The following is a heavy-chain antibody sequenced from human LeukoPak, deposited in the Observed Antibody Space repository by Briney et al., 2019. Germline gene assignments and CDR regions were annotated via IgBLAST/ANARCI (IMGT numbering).Heavy chain of an antibody. Sequence: ASETLSRNASVYTFTSYDINWGGQAPGQGLEWMGWMNLNSGNTGYAQKFQGRVTMTRNTSISTAYMELSSTTSAATALYYHSLITMIGGGCWGQGTLVTVYS. V-gene: IGHV1-8*01. CDR1: VYTFTSYD. CDR2: MNLNSGNT. CDR3: SLITMIGGGC. J-gene: IGHJ4*02. D-gene: IGHD3-22*01.